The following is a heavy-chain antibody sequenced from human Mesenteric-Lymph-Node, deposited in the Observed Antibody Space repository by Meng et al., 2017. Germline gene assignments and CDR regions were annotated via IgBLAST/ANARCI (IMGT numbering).Heavy chain of an antibody. CDR2: IWYDGSNK. Sequence: GESLKISCAASGFTFSSYGMHWVRQAPGKGREWVAVIWYDGSNKYYADSVKGRFTISRDNAKNSLYLQMNSLRAEDTAVYFCARVSRHYDFCSGYYRTTWYDPWGQGTLVTVSS. V-gene: IGHV3-33*01. CDR1: GFTFSSYG. D-gene: IGHD3-3*01. J-gene: IGHJ5*02. CDR3: ARVSRHYDFCSGYYRTTWYDP.